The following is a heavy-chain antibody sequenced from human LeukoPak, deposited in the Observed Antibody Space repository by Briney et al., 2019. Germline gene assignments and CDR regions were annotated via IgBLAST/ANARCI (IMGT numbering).Heavy chain of an antibody. CDR1: GFTFSNYG. V-gene: IGHV3-30*02. Sequence: GGSLRLSCAASGFTFSNYGMHWVRQAPGKGLEWVAFIRYDGSNKYYADSVKGRFTISRDDSKNTLYLQMNSLRAEDTAVYYCAKDRGYNYAVDYWGQGTLVTVSS. CDR2: IRYDGSNK. CDR3: AKDRGYNYAVDY. J-gene: IGHJ4*02. D-gene: IGHD5-18*01.